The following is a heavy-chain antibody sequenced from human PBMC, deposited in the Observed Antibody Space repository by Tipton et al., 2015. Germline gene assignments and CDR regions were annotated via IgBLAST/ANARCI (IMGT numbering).Heavy chain of an antibody. Sequence: TLSLTCTVSSGSISRSYWSWIRQPPGKGLEWIGYIFYDGSTNYNPSLKSRHTISVDTSKNQFSLRVRSVTAADTAVYYCACHDYDLLTRDYQTVDYWGQGTRVTVSS. CDR2: IFYDGST. CDR3: ACHDYDLLTRDYQTVDY. CDR1: SGSISRSY. D-gene: IGHD3-9*01. V-gene: IGHV4-59*08. J-gene: IGHJ4*02.